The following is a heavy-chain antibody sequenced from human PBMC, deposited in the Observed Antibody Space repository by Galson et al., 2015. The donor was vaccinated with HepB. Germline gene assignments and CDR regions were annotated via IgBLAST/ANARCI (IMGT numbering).Heavy chain of an antibody. CDR3: ARSGFAGNSNDAFDI. CDR2: IYYSGIT. V-gene: IGHV4-31*03. D-gene: IGHD4-23*01. J-gene: IGHJ3*02. Sequence: TLSLTCTVSGGSVSSGDYCWSWIRQHPGKGLEWIGYIYYSGITYYNPSLKSRLTMSVDTSKSQYSLKLTSVTAADTAIYYCARSGFAGNSNDAFDIWGQGTMVTVSS. CDR1: GGSVSSGDYC.